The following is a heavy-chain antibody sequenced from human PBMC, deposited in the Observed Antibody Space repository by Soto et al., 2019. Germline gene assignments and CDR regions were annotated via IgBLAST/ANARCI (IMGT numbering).Heavy chain of an antibody. CDR2: ISSSGSTI. J-gene: IGHJ4*02. D-gene: IGHD4-17*01. Sequence: QVQLVESGGGLVKPGGSLRLSCAASGFDFSDPYMSWIRQAPGKGLEWISYISSSGSTIYYADSVKGRFTISRDNAKKSLYLQMDSLTADDTAVYYCARGGASVTTPFDYWGQGTQVTVSS. V-gene: IGHV3-11*01. CDR1: GFDFSDPY. CDR3: ARGGASVTTPFDY.